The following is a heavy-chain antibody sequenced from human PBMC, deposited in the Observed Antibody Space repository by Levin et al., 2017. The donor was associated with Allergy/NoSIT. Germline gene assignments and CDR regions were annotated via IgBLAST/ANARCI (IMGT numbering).Heavy chain of an antibody. CDR2: ISDDGSSE. CDR3: AKVPRSNSWYLFYYGMDV. CDR1: GFSFRNYA. Sequence: GGSLRLSCAASGFSFRNYAMHWVRQAPGKGLEWVAVISDDGSSEHYAESVRGRFTISRDNSKNMLYLQMTSLRLGDTAVYVCAKVPRSNSWYLFYYGMDVWGQGTTVTVSS. D-gene: IGHD6-13*01. V-gene: IGHV3-30*18. J-gene: IGHJ6*02.